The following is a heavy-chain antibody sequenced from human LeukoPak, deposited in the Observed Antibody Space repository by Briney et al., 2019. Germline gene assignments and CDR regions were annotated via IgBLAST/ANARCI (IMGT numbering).Heavy chain of an antibody. CDR1: GFTFSGYT. Sequence: GRSLRLSCAASGFTFSGYTMHWVRQAPGKGLEWVAVISPDGSNKYYADPVKGQFTISRDNSNNTLYLQMNSLRAEDTAIYYCATHPPLHSATYGTVDHWGQGTLVFVSS. D-gene: IGHD1-26*01. J-gene: IGHJ4*02. V-gene: IGHV3-30*07. CDR2: ISPDGSNK. CDR3: ATHPPLHSATYGTVDH.